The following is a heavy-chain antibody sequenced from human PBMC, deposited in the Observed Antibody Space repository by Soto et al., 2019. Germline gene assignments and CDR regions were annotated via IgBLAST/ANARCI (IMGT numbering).Heavy chain of an antibody. CDR2: VNPNSGGT. D-gene: IGHD1-26*01. Sequence: ASVKVSCKASGYTFTGYYMHWVRQAPGQGLEWMGWVNPNSGGTKYAQKFQGRVTMTRDTSISTAYMELSRLRSDDTAMYYCARIIVRATGVFDYWGQGSLVTVSS. CDR1: GYTFTGYY. V-gene: IGHV1-2*02. J-gene: IGHJ4*02. CDR3: ARIIVRATGVFDY.